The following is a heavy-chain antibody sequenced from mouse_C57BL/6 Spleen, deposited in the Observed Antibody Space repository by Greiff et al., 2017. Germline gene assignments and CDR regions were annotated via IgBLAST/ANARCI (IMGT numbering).Heavy chain of an antibody. D-gene: IGHD4-1*01. V-gene: IGHV2-6*03. CDR3: ARSNWDVGYFDY. CDR2: IWSDGST. J-gene: IGHJ2*01. Sequence: VQRVESGPGLVAPSQSLSITCTVSGFSLTSYGVHWVRQPPGKGLEWLVVIWSDGSTTYNPALKSRLSISKDNSKSQVFLKMNSLQTDDTAMYYCARSNWDVGYFDYWGQGTTLTVSS. CDR1: GFSLTSYG.